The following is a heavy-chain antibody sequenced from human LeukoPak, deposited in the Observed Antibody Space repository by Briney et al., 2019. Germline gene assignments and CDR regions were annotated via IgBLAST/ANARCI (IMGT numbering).Heavy chain of an antibody. CDR2: IYYSGST. Sequence: SETLSLTCTVSGGSISSYYWSWIRQPPGKGLEWIGYIYYSGSTNYSPSLKSRVTISVDTSKNQFSLKLSSVTAADTAVYYCARTFARGVIDYWGQGTLVTVSS. V-gene: IGHV4-59*01. D-gene: IGHD3-10*01. CDR3: ARTFARGVIDY. J-gene: IGHJ4*02. CDR1: GGSISSYY.